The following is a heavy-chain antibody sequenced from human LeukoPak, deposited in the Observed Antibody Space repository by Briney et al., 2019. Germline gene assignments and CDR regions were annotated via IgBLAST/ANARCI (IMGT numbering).Heavy chain of an antibody. D-gene: IGHD6-19*01. CDR1: GFTFDDCG. V-gene: IGHV3-20*04. Sequence: GGPLRLSCAASGFTFDDCGLSWVRQAPGKGLEWVSTINWNGGSTGYADSVKGRFTISRDNAKNSLYLQMNSLRAEDTALYYCARVSDISVAAYFDYWGQGTLVTVSS. CDR2: INWNGGST. J-gene: IGHJ4*02. CDR3: ARVSDISVAAYFDY.